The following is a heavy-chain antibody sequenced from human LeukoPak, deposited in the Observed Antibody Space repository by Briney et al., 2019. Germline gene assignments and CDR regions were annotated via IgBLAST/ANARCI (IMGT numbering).Heavy chain of an antibody. V-gene: IGHV3-48*02. Sequence: GGSLRLSCTASGFTFSTYSMNWVRQAPGKGLEWVSYISSSSSTIYYADSVKGRFTISRDNVKNSLYLQMSSLRDEDTAVYYCARASFQRWLQLGGDWGQGTLVTVSS. J-gene: IGHJ4*02. CDR3: ARASFQRWLQLGGD. CDR1: GFTFSTYS. CDR2: ISSSSSTI. D-gene: IGHD5-24*01.